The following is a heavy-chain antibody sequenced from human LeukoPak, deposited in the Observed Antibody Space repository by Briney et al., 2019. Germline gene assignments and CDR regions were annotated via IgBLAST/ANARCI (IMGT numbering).Heavy chain of an antibody. J-gene: IGHJ6*03. V-gene: IGHV3-23*01. CDR1: GFTFSSYA. CDR3: ARAGFYSYSYMDV. Sequence: GGSLRLSCAASGFTFSSYAMTWVRQAPGKGLEWVSGISGSGGSTYYSDSVKGRFTISRDNSKNTLYLQMISLRAEDTAVYFCARAGFYSYSYMDVWGKGTTVTVSS. CDR2: ISGSGGST. D-gene: IGHD1-1*01.